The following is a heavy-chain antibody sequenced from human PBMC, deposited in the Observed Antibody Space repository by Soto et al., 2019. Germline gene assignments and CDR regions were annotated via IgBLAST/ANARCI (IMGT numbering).Heavy chain of an antibody. Sequence: QLQLQESGPGLVKPSETLSLTCTVSGGSISSSSYYWGWIRQPPGKGLEWIGSIYYSGSTYYNPSLKSRVTISVDTSKNQFSLKLSSVTAADTAVYYCARRSGSGSYPLFDYWGQGTLVTVSS. CDR1: GGSISSSSYY. J-gene: IGHJ4*02. V-gene: IGHV4-39*01. CDR2: IYYSGST. CDR3: ARRSGSGSYPLFDY. D-gene: IGHD3-10*01.